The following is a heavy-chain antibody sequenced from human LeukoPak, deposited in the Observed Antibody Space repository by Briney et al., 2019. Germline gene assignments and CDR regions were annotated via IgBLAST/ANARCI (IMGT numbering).Heavy chain of an antibody. CDR2: ISSSSGYI. Sequence: GGSLRLSCAASGFTFSSYSMNWVRPAPGKGLEWVSSISSSSGYIYYADSVKGRFTISRDNAKNSLYLQMNSLRAEDTAVYYCARDLVVPAAMGYYYYYYGMDVWGQGTTVTVSS. CDR3: ARDLVVPAAMGYYYYYYGMDV. J-gene: IGHJ6*02. CDR1: GFTFSSYS. V-gene: IGHV3-21*01. D-gene: IGHD2-2*01.